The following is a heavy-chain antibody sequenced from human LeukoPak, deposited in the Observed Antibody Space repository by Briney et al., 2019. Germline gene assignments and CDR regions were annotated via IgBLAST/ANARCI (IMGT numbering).Heavy chain of an antibody. Sequence: PGGSLRLSCAASGFTFSSYWMSWVRQAPGKGLEWVANIKQDGSEKYYVDSVKGRFTISRDNAKNSLYLQMNSLRAEDTAVYYCARDRFRGYSSSYKLDYGMDVWGQGTTVTVSS. CDR2: IKQDGSEK. CDR1: GFTFSSYW. CDR3: ARDRFRGYSSSYKLDYGMDV. V-gene: IGHV3-7*01. D-gene: IGHD5-18*01. J-gene: IGHJ6*02.